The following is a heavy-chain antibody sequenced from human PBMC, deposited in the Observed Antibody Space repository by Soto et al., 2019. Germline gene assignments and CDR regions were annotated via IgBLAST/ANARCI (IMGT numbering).Heavy chain of an antibody. CDR1: GYIISRYN. CDR3: AREGGGVAGTLWYYYYYGMDV. J-gene: IGHJ6*02. Sequence: VSVKVSCKTPGYIISRYNIDLVRHAPGQGLEWMGWISAYNGNTNYAQKLQGRVTMTTDTSTSTAYMELRSLRSDDTAVYYCAREGGGVAGTLWYYYYYGMDVWGQGTKVTVS. D-gene: IGHD6-19*01. V-gene: IGHV1-18*01. CDR2: ISAYNGNT.